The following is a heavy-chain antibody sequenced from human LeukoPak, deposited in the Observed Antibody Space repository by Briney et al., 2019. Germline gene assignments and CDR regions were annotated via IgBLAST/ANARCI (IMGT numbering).Heavy chain of an antibody. CDR1: GGSIRSYL. D-gene: IGHD5-18*01. CDR3: ARRVEYNYGFRFDP. Sequence: SETLPLTCTVSGGSIRSYLWNWIRQPAGKGLEWIGHIYSSDNTSYNPSLKSRVTMSVDTSKNQFSPKLTSVTAADTAVYYCARRVEYNYGFRFDPWGQGTLVTVSS. J-gene: IGHJ5*02. CDR2: IYSSDNT. V-gene: IGHV4-4*07.